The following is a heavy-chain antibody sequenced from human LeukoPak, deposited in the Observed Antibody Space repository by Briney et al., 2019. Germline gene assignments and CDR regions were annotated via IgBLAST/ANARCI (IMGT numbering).Heavy chain of an antibody. D-gene: IGHD5-18*01. Sequence: GGSLRLSCAASGFTFSSYEMNWVRQAPGKGLEWVSYISSSGSTIYYADSVKGRFTISRDNAKNSLYLQMNSLRAEDTAVYYCAREEAWIQNAFDIWGQGSMVTVSS. V-gene: IGHV3-48*03. CDR1: GFTFSSYE. CDR3: AREEAWIQNAFDI. CDR2: ISSSGSTI. J-gene: IGHJ3*02.